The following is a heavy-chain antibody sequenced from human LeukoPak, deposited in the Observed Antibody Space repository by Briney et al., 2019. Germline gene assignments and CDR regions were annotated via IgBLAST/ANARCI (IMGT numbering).Heavy chain of an antibody. Sequence: GPVKVSCKVSGYTLTELSMHWVRQAPGKGLEWMGGFDPEDGETIYAQKFQGRATMTEDTSTDTAYMELSSLRSEDTAVYYCATDPFRGSPIDPWGQGTLVTVSS. J-gene: IGHJ5*02. D-gene: IGHD3-10*01. CDR1: GYTLTELS. CDR3: ATDPFRGSPIDP. V-gene: IGHV1-24*01. CDR2: FDPEDGET.